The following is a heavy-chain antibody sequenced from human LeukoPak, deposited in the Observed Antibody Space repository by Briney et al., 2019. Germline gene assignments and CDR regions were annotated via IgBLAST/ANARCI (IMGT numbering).Heavy chain of an antibody. V-gene: IGHV1-18*01. CDR3: ARVSPYSSGWYSDSEPLYYFDY. CDR2: ISTYNANT. J-gene: IGHJ4*02. Sequence: GASVKVSCKASGYTFTNYGVTWVRQAPGQGLEWMGWISTYNANTNYAQKLQGRVSMTTDTSTSTAYMELRSLRSDGTAVYYCARVSPYSSGWYSDSEPLYYFDYWGQGTLVTVSS. CDR1: GYTFTNYG. D-gene: IGHD6-19*01.